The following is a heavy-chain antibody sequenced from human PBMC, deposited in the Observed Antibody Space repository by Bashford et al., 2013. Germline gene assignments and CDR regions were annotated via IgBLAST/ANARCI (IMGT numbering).Heavy chain of an antibody. CDR3: ARDPSHDSSGYTFDI. CDR2: IFYSGTT. Sequence: RQPPGKGLEWIGYIFYSGTTNYNPSLKSRVTISVDTSKNQFSLKLSSVTAADTAVYYCARDPSHDSSGYTFDIWGQGTMVTVSS. J-gene: IGHJ3*02. V-gene: IGHV4-59*01. D-gene: IGHD3-22*01.